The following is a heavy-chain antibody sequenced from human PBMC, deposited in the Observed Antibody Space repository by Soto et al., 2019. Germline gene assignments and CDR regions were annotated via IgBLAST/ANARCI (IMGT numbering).Heavy chain of an antibody. CDR2: IIPIFGTA. CDR3: ARRKDYGTSTHYYYYYGMDV. CDR1: GGTFSSYA. J-gene: IGHJ6*02. Sequence: GASVKVSCKASGGTFSSYAISWVRQAPGQGLEWMGGIIPIFGTANYAQKFQGRVTITADESTSTAYMELSSLRSEDTAVYYCARRKDYGTSTHYYYYYGMDVWGQGTTVTVSS. D-gene: IGHD4-17*01. V-gene: IGHV1-69*13.